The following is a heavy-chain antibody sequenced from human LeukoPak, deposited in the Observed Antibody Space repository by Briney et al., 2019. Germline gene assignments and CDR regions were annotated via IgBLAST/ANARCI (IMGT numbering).Heavy chain of an antibody. CDR2: TYYRSKWYN. D-gene: IGHD2-2*01. CDR3: ARVPGIVVVPATSYYFDY. Sequence: SQTLSLTCAISGDSVSSNSAAWNWIRQSPSRGLEWLGRTYYRSKWYNDYAVSVKSRITINPDTSKNQFSLQLNSVTPEDTAVYYCARVPGIVVVPATSYYFDYWGQGTLVTVSS. V-gene: IGHV6-1*01. J-gene: IGHJ4*02. CDR1: GDSVSSNSAA.